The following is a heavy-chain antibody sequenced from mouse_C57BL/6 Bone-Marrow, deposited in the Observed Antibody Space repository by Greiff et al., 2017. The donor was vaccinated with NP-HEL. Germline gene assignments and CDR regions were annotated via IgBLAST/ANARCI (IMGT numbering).Heavy chain of an antibody. CDR1: GFTFSSYA. CDR2: ISDGGSYT. Sequence: EVKLVESGGGLVKPGGSLKLSCAASGFTFSSYAMSWVRQTPEQRLEWVATISDGGSYTYYPDNVKGRFTISRDNAKNNLYLQMSHLKSEDTAMYYCARVLSWGQGTLVTVSA. V-gene: IGHV5-4*03. CDR3: ARVLS. J-gene: IGHJ3*01.